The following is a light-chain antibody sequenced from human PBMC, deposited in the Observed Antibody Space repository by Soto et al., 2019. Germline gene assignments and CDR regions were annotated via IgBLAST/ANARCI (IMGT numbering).Light chain of an antibody. J-gene: IGKJ3*01. V-gene: IGKV3D-20*02. Sequence: LSHSPGALSLTHGERASLSCRASQSVSSSHLAWYQQKPGQAPRLLIYGTSSRATGIPDRFSGSGSGTDFTLTISSLEPEDFAVYYRQLRSSLPASFGPGTMLDIK. CDR1: QSVSSSH. CDR3: QLRSSLPAS. CDR2: GTS.